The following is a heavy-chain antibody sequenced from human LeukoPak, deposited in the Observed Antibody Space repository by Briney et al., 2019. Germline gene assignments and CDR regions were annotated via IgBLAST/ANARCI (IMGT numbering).Heavy chain of an antibody. CDR1: GYTFTTYG. D-gene: IGHD5/OR15-5a*01. Sequence: ASVKVSCKASGYTFTTYGISCVRQAPGQGLEWMGWISAYSGYTHYAQKSQGRVTVTTEASTSTAYMELRSLTSYDTAVYYCGRDAVSTTTAGGIDYWGQGTLVTVSS. CDR2: ISAYSGYT. CDR3: GRDAVSTTTAGGIDY. J-gene: IGHJ4*02. V-gene: IGHV1-18*01.